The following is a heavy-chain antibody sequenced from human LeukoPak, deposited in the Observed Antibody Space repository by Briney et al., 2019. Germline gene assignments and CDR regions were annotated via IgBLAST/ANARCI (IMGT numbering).Heavy chain of an antibody. CDR2: IHYTGST. CDR1: GGSISPYY. CDR3: ARGGYYGSGNDFRFDP. V-gene: IGHV4-59*01. J-gene: IGHJ5*02. Sequence: SEAPSLTCTVSGGSISPYYWSWIRQPPGKGLECIGYIHYTGSTNYNPSLKSRVTISVDTSKNQFSLKLSSVTAADTAIYYCARGGYYGSGNDFRFDPWGQGTLVTVSS. D-gene: IGHD3-10*01.